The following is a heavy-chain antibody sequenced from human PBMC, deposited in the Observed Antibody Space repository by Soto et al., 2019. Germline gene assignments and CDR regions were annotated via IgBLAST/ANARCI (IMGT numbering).Heavy chain of an antibody. Sequence: GASVKVSCKASGYTITCCAMHWVRQAPGQRPEWMGWINAGDGDTRYSQNFQDRLTIIRDTSANTAYMELSSLRSEDTAVYYCAAGIAASEGGGWVYWGQGTLVTVSS. CDR1: GYTITCCA. V-gene: IGHV1-3*01. CDR2: INAGDGDT. D-gene: IGHD6-19*01. J-gene: IGHJ4*02. CDR3: AAGIAASEGGGWVY.